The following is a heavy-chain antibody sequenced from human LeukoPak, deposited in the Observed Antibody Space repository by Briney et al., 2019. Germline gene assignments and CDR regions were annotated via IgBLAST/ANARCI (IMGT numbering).Heavy chain of an antibody. CDR2: ISYDGSNK. Sequence: GRSLRLSCAASGFTFSSYAMHWVRQAPGKGLEWVAVISYDGSNKYYADSVKGRFTISRDNSKNTLYLQMNSLRAEGTAVYYCARSHIVVVTAILYYFDYWGQGTLVTVSS. D-gene: IGHD2-21*02. J-gene: IGHJ4*02. CDR1: GFTFSSYA. V-gene: IGHV3-30*01. CDR3: ARSHIVVVTAILYYFDY.